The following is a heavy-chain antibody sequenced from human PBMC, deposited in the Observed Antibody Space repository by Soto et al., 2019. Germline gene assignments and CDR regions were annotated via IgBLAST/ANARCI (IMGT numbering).Heavy chain of an antibody. CDR1: GFTFSDYY. CDR3: ATRRYSGNIDY. Sequence: QVQLVESGGDLVKPGGSLRLSCAASGFTFSDYYMTWIRQAPGKGLEWLSYISSDGRKIYYADSVKGRFTVSRDNARNSLYRQMNSLITGDTAMYYCATRRYSGNIDYWGQGTLVTVCS. V-gene: IGHV3-11*01. CDR2: ISSDGRKI. D-gene: IGHD5-12*01. J-gene: IGHJ4*02.